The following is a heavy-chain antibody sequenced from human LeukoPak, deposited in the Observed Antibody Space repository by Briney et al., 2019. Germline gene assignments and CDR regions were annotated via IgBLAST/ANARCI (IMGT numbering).Heavy chain of an antibody. CDR3: ASRPDLPDYSSGFI. V-gene: IGHV4-59*08. D-gene: IGHD6-19*01. CDR2: VYYSGSI. Sequence: PSETLSLTCTVSGGFINDYYWNWIRQPPGQGLEWIGYVYYSGSIKYSPSLKSRVTISVDTSKNQFSLKLNYVTDADTALYYCASRPDLPDYSSGFIWGQGTLVTVSS. J-gene: IGHJ4*02. CDR1: GGFINDYY.